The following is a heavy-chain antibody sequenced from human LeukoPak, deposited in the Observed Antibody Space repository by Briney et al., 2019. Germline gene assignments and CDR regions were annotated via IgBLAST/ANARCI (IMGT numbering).Heavy chain of an antibody. Sequence: ASVKVSCKASGYTFTSYAMHWVRQAPGQRLEWMGWINAGNGNTKYSQKFQGRVTITRDTSASTAYMELSSLRSEDTAVYYCARAISTQISINYYYGMDVWGKGTTVTVSS. V-gene: IGHV1-3*01. D-gene: IGHD2-2*01. CDR2: INAGNGNT. J-gene: IGHJ6*04. CDR3: ARAISTQISINYYYGMDV. CDR1: GYTFTSYA.